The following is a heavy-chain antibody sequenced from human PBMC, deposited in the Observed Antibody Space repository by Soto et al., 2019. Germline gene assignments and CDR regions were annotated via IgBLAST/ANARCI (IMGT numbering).Heavy chain of an antibody. CDR1: GFTFSSYG. CDR3: ARWGIAAGDY. Sequence: QVQLVESGGGVVQPGRSLRLSCAASGFTFSSYGMHWVSQAPGKGLEWVEVIWYDGRNKYYADSVKGRFTISRDTSKNTLYLQMNSLRAEDTAVYYCARWGIAAGDYWGQGTLVTVSS. D-gene: IGHD6-13*01. CDR2: IWYDGRNK. V-gene: IGHV3-33*01. J-gene: IGHJ4*02.